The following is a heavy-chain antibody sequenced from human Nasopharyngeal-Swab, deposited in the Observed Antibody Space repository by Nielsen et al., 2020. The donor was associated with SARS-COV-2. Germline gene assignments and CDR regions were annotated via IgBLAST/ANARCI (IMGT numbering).Heavy chain of an antibody. CDR2: ISQSGDYI. D-gene: IGHD4-17*01. Sequence: VRQAPGKGLEWVLSISQSGDYIFLGDSVKGRFNISRDNAKNSLYLQMHSLRVEDTAVYYCARDLPLGDRAAGGYFDSWGQGTLVTVSS. J-gene: IGHJ4*02. V-gene: IGHV3-21*01. CDR3: ARDLPLGDRAAGGYFDS.